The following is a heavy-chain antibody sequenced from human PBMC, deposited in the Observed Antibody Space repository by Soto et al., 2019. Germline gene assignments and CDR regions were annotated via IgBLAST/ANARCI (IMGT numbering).Heavy chain of an antibody. CDR1: GFTFSSYA. Sequence: GGSLRLSCSASGFTFSSYAMHWVRQAPGKGLEYVSAISSNGGSTYYADSVKGRFTISRDNSKNTLYLQMSSLRAEDTAVYYCVRNQEGFGEPYYYYGMDVWGQGTTVTVPS. J-gene: IGHJ6*02. V-gene: IGHV3-64D*08. CDR2: ISSNGGST. CDR3: VRNQEGFGEPYYYYGMDV. D-gene: IGHD3-10*01.